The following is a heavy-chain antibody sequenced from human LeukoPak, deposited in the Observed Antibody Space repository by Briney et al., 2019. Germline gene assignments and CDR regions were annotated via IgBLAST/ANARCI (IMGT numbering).Heavy chain of an antibody. CDR3: ARVYSSSSGKNAFDV. CDR1: GFTFSSYW. D-gene: IGHD6-6*01. CDR2: IKQDGSEK. V-gene: IGHV3-7*03. Sequence: GGSLRLSCAASGFTFSSYWMSWVRQAPGKGLEWVANIKQDGSEKYYVDFVKGRFTISRDNAKNSLFLQMNSLRVEDTAVYYCARVYSSSSGKNAFDVWGQGTLVTVSS. J-gene: IGHJ3*01.